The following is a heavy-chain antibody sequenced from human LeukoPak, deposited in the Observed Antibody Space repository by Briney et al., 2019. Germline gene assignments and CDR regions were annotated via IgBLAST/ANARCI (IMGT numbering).Heavy chain of an antibody. CDR1: GFTFSRYA. CDR3: AKVVGYGSGWYYEY. V-gene: IGHV3-64*01. J-gene: IGHJ4*02. D-gene: IGHD6-19*01. Sequence: GGSLRLSCAASGFTFSRYAMHWVRQAPEKGLEYVSAITRDGGSSFYANSVNGRFTISRDNSKNTLYLQMGSLRTDDMAMYYCAKVVGYGSGWYYEYWGQGTLVTVSS. CDR2: ITRDGGSS.